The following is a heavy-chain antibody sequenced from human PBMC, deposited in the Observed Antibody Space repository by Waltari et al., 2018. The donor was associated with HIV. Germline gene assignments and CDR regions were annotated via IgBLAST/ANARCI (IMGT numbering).Heavy chain of an antibody. CDR3: AREGYYYGSGTYAPPRYYGMDV. CDR1: GYTFTIYG. D-gene: IGHD3-10*01. J-gene: IGHJ6*02. V-gene: IGHV1-18*01. CDR2: ISPYNGNT. Sequence: QARLVQSGAEVKKPGASVKVSCKTSGYTFTIYGISWVRQAPGQGLEWMGWISPYNGNTDYAQKLKGRVTLTTDSSRTAYMELRSLRSDDTAVYFCAREGYYYGSGTYAPPRYYGMDVWGQGTTVTVSS.